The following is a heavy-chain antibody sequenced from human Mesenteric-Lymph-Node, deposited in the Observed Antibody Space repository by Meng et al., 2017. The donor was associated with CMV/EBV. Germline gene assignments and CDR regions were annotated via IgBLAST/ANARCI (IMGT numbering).Heavy chain of an antibody. CDR1: GYTFTGYY. D-gene: IGHD3-3*01. Sequence: ASVKVSCKASGYTFTGYYMHWVRQAPGQGPEWMGWINPNSGGTNYAQKFQGRVTMTRDTSISTAYMELSRLRSDDTAVYYCATITIFGVATGGFDYWGQGTLVTVAS. CDR2: INPNSGGT. CDR3: ATITIFGVATGGFDY. V-gene: IGHV1-2*02. J-gene: IGHJ4*02.